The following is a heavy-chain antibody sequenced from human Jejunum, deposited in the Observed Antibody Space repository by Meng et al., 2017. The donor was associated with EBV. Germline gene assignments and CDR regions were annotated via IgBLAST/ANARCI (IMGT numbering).Heavy chain of an antibody. D-gene: IGHD2-8*02. Sequence: QVQLVQSGSELKKPGDSVKVSCKASGYTFTSSGINWVRQAPGQGLEWMGWINTNTGYPTYAQDFTGRFVFSLDTSVSTAYLQITSLSTEDNAVYYCARVRPGGGWFDPWGQGTLVTVSS. V-gene: IGHV7-4-1*02. CDR3: ARVRPGGGWFDP. CDR2: INTNTGYP. CDR1: GYTFTSSG. J-gene: IGHJ5*02.